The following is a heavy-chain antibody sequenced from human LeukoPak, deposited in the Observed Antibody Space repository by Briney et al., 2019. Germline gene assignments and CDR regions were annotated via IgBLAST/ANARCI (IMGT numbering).Heavy chain of an antibody. Sequence: SVKVSCKASGGTFSSYAVSWVRQAPGQGLEWMGGIIPIFGTANYAQKFQGRVTITADESTSTAYMELSSLRSEDTAVYYCARPGRYYYDSSGYYPVQVAFDIWGQGTMVTVSS. J-gene: IGHJ3*02. CDR2: IIPIFGTA. CDR1: GGTFSSYA. V-gene: IGHV1-69*13. D-gene: IGHD3-22*01. CDR3: ARPGRYYYDSSGYYPVQVAFDI.